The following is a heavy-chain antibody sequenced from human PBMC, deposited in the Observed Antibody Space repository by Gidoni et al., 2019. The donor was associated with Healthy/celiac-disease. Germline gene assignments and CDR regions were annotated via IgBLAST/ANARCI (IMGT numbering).Heavy chain of an antibody. CDR1: GYSIRSGYY. D-gene: IGHD5-18*01. CDR2: IYHSGST. J-gene: IGHJ3*02. CDR3: ARARGYSYGFDAFDI. Sequence: QVQLQESGPGLVKPSETLSLTCPVSGYSIRSGYYWGWIRQPPGKGLEWIGSIYHSGSTYYNPSLKSRVTISVDTSKNQFSLKLSSVTAADTAVYYCARARGYSYGFDAFDIWGQGTMVTVSS. V-gene: IGHV4-38-2*02.